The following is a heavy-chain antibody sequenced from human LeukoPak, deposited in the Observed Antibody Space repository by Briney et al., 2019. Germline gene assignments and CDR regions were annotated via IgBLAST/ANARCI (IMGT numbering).Heavy chain of an antibody. CDR2: IYYSGST. J-gene: IGHJ6*04. V-gene: IGHV4-59*01. Sequence: SETLSLTCTVSGGSISSYYWSWIRQPPGKGLEWIGYIYYSGSTNYNPSLKSRVTISVDTSKNQFSLKLSSVTAADTAVYYCARDLIAVAGTSSDYYYYGIDVWGKGTTVTVSS. CDR1: GGSISSYY. CDR3: ARDLIAVAGTSSDYYYYGIDV. D-gene: IGHD6-19*01.